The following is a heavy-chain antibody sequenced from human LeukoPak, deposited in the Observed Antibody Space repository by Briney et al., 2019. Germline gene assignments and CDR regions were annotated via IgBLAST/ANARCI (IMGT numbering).Heavy chain of an antibody. CDR3: AKDGRDFWSGYLYYFDY. CDR1: GFTFSSYG. V-gene: IGHV3-30*02. CDR2: IRYDGSNK. Sequence: GGSLRLSCAASGFTFSSYGMHWVRQAPGKGLEWVAFIRYDGSNKYYADSVKGRFTISRDNSKNTPYLQMNSLRAEDTAVYYCAKDGRDFWSGYLYYFDYWGQGTLVTVSS. J-gene: IGHJ4*02. D-gene: IGHD3-3*01.